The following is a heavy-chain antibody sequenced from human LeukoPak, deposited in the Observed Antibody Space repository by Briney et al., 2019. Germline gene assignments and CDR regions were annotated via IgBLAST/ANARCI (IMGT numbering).Heavy chain of an antibody. CDR1: GYTLTELS. V-gene: IGHV1-24*01. J-gene: IGHJ4*02. CDR3: ARTGYTSGWYVGSFDY. D-gene: IGHD6-19*01. Sequence: ASVKVSCKVSGYTLTELSMHWVRQAPGKGLEWVGGFDPEDGETIYAQKFQGRVTMTEDTSTDTAYMELSSLRSEDTAVYYCARTGYTSGWYVGSFDYWGQGTLVTVSS. CDR2: FDPEDGET.